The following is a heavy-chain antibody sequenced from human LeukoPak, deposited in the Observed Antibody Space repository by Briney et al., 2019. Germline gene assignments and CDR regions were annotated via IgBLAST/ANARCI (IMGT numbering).Heavy chain of an antibody. CDR2: ISGSGGST. D-gene: IGHD6-6*01. CDR3: AKDLWHSSSSKNYYYYMDV. Sequence: PGGSLRLSCAASGFTFSSYAMSWVRQAPGKGLEWVSAISGSGGSTYYADSVKGRFTISRDNSKNTLYLQVNSLRAEDTAVYYCAKDLWHSSSSKNYYYYMDVWGKGTTVTVSS. V-gene: IGHV3-23*01. CDR1: GFTFSSYA. J-gene: IGHJ6*03.